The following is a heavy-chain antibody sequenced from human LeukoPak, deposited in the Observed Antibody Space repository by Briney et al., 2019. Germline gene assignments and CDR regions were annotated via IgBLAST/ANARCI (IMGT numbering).Heavy chain of an antibody. V-gene: IGHV3-48*02. CDR2: ISSNKNTI. D-gene: IGHD4-17*01. Sequence: GGSLRLSCAASGFTFSSYSMNWVRQAPGEGLEWVSYISSNKNTIYYADSVKGRFTISRDYAKSSLFLQMDSLRDEDTAVYYCVRASFGDYRPNWYLDLWGRGTLVTVSS. CDR1: GFTFSSYS. CDR3: VRASFGDYRPNWYLDL. J-gene: IGHJ2*01.